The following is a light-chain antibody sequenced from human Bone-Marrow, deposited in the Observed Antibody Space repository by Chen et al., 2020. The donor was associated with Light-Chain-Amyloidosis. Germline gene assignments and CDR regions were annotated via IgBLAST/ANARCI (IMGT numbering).Light chain of an antibody. V-gene: IGLV3-21*02. Sequence: SYVLTQPSSVSVAPGQTATMACGGNNIGSTSVHWYQQTPGQAPLLGGYDDSDRPSGIPARLSGSNSGNTATLTISRVEAGDEADYYCQVWDRSSDRPVFGGGTKLTVL. J-gene: IGLJ3*02. CDR2: DDS. CDR1: NIGSTS. CDR3: QVWDRSSDRPV.